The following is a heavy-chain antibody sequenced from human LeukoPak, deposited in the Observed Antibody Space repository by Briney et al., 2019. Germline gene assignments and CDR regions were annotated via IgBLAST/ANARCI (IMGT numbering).Heavy chain of an antibody. D-gene: IGHD2-2*01. Sequence: GASVRVSCKASGGTFSSYTISWVRQAPGQGLEWMGRIIPILGIANYAQKFQGRVTITADKSTSTAYMELSSLRSEDTAVYYCARVYLGYCSSTSCYYLDPWGQGTLVTVSS. V-gene: IGHV1-69*02. J-gene: IGHJ5*02. CDR3: ARVYLGYCSSTSCYYLDP. CDR1: GGTFSSYT. CDR2: IIPILGIA.